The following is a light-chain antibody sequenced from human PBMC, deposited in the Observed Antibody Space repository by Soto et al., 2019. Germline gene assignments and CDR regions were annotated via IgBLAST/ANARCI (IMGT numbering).Light chain of an antibody. CDR2: DAS. CDR1: QSVSSY. J-gene: IGKJ2*01. CDR3: RQRSNWPPVYT. V-gene: IGKV3-11*01. Sequence: EIVLTQSPATLSLSPGERATLSCRASQSVSSYLAWYQQKPGQAPRLLIYDASNRATGIPARFSGSGSGTAFTLPISSLEPEDFAVYYCRQRSNWPPVYTFGQGTKLEIK.